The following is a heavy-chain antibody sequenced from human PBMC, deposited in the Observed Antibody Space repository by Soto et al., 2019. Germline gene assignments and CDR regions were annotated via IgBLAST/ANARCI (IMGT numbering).Heavy chain of an antibody. CDR2: IYWDNDK. D-gene: IGHD3-10*01. CDR3: ARSLWFGELH. J-gene: IGHJ4*02. CDR1: GFSLSTTGVG. V-gene: IGHV2-5*02. Sequence: QITLKESGPTLVKPTQTLTLTCSFSGFSLSTTGVGVGWIRQSPGKALEWLAIIYWDNDKRDSPSLKSRVTITKHTSKNQVVLTVTNMNPVNTGTYYCARSLWFGELHWGQGALVTVSS.